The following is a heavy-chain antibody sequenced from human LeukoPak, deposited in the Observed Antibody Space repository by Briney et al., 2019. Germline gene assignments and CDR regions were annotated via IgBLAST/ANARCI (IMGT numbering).Heavy chain of an antibody. CDR2: ISYDGSNK. D-gene: IGHD3-10*01. CDR1: GFTFSSYG. CDR3: AKGDGSGAFDI. V-gene: IGHV3-30*18. Sequence: GGSLRLSCAASGFTFSSYGMHWVRQAPGKGLEWVAVISYDGSNKYYADSVKGRFTISRDNSKNTLYLQMNSLRAEDTAVYYCAKGDGSGAFDIWGQGTMVTVSS. J-gene: IGHJ3*02.